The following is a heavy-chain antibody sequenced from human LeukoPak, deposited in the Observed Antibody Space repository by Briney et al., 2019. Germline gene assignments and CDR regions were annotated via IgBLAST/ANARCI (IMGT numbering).Heavy chain of an antibody. D-gene: IGHD5-18*01. V-gene: IGHV4-39*07. Sequence: PSETLSLTCTVSGGSISSSSYYWGWIRQPPGKGLEWIGSIYYSGSTYYNPSLKSRVTISVDTSKNQFSLKLSSVTAADTAVYYCARAEYSYGYLWGGRGGVFDYWGQGTLVTVSS. CDR3: ARAEYSYGYLWGGRGGVFDY. CDR1: GGSISSSSYY. J-gene: IGHJ4*02. CDR2: IYYSGST.